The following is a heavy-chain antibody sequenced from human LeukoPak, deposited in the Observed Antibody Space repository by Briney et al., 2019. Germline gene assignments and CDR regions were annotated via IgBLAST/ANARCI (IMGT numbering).Heavy chain of an antibody. D-gene: IGHD3-16*02. V-gene: IGHV3-21*01. J-gene: IGHJ4*02. Sequence: GGALRLSCASSGFTFSSYSMNWVRQAPGKGLEWVSSISSSSSYIYYADSVKGRFTISRDNAKNSLYLQMNSLRAEDTAVYYCARVMITFGGVIYYFDYWGQGTLVTVSS. CDR1: GFTFSSYS. CDR3: ARVMITFGGVIYYFDY. CDR2: ISSSSSYI.